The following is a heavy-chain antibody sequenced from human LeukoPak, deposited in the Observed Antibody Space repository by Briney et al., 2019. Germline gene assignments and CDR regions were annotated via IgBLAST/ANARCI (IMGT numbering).Heavy chain of an antibody. Sequence: ASVKVSCKASGGTFSRYAISWVRQAPGQGLEWMGGISPIFGTVNYAQKFQGRVTITADESTSTAYMEVSSLRSEDTAVYYCARVPGPIYSSSWSDPSVGMDVWGQGTTVTVSS. CDR1: GGTFSRYA. D-gene: IGHD6-13*01. V-gene: IGHV1-69*01. CDR3: ARVPGPIYSSSWSDPSVGMDV. J-gene: IGHJ6*02. CDR2: ISPIFGTV.